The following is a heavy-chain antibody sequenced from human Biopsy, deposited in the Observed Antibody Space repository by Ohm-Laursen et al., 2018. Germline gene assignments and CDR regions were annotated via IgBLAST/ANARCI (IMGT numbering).Heavy chain of an antibody. CDR2: ARNKANSYII. J-gene: IGHJ4*02. Sequence: SLRLSCTASGFTFTDHYMDWVRQPPGWGLEWVGLARNKANSYIIEYAASLRGRFTISRDDSKSSLYLQMNSLRTEDTAVYYCVRGANGFDYWGQGTLVTVSS. V-gene: IGHV3-72*01. CDR3: VRGANGFDY. D-gene: IGHD1-1*01. CDR1: GFTFTDHY.